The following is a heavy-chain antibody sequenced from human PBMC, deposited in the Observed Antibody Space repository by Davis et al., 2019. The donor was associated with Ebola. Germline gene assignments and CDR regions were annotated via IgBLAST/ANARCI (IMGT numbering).Heavy chain of an antibody. D-gene: IGHD2-21*01. CDR2: INHSGST. V-gene: IGHV4-34*01. CDR3: ARRDLLIQYGMDV. CDR1: GGSFSGYY. Sequence: MPGGSLRLSCAVYGGSFSGYYWSWIRQPPGKGLEWIGEINHSGSTNYNPSLKSRVTISVDTSKNQFSLKLRSVTAADTAVYYCARRDLLIQYGMDVWGQGTTVTVSS. J-gene: IGHJ6*02.